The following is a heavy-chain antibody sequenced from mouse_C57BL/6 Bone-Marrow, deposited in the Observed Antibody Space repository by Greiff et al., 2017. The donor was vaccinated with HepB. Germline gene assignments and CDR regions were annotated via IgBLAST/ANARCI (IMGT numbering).Heavy chain of an antibody. CDR1: GYTFTSYW. CDR3: ARTRIYYDYEGFAY. V-gene: IGHV1-55*01. CDR2: IYPGSGST. Sequence: VQLQQPGAELVKPGASVKMSCKASGYTFTSYWITWVKQRPGQGLEWIGDIYPGSGSTNYNEKFKSKATLTVDTSSSTAYMQLSSLTSEDSAVYYCARTRIYYDYEGFAYWGQGTLVTVSA. D-gene: IGHD2-4*01. J-gene: IGHJ3*01.